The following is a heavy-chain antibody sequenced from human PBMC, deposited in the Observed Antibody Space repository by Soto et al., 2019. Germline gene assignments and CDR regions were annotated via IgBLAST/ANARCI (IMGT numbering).Heavy chain of an antibody. CDR1: GFTVSSNY. CDR3: ARTKQWPDPYWYFDL. Sequence: EVQLVESGGGLVQPGGSLRLSCAVSGFTVSSNYLSWVRQAPGKGLEWVSVLYSGGHAFYADSVKGRFAISRDNSKNTLYLQMNSLSAEDTAMYYCARTKQWPDPYWYFDLWGRGTLVTVSS. CDR2: LYSGGHA. V-gene: IGHV3-66*01. D-gene: IGHD6-19*01. J-gene: IGHJ2*01.